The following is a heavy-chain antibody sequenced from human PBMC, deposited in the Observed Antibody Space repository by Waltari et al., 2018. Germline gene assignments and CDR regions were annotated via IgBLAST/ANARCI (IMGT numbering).Heavy chain of an antibody. CDR1: GFTFSSYS. D-gene: IGHD6-19*01. CDR2: ISSSSSYI. Sequence: EVQLVESGGGLVKPGGSLRLSCAASGFTFSSYSMNWVRQAPGKGLEWVSAISSSSSYIYYADSVKGRFTISRDKAKNSLYLQMNSLRAEDTAVYYCARDRYSSGWYDYWGQGTLVTVSS. J-gene: IGHJ4*02. V-gene: IGHV3-21*01. CDR3: ARDRYSSGWYDY.